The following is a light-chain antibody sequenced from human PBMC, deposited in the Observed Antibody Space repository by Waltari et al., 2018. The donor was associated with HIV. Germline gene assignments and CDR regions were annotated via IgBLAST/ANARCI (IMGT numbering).Light chain of an antibody. CDR2: DAS. CDR3: QQRSNWPGLT. J-gene: IGKJ4*01. V-gene: IGKV3-11*01. CDR1: QSVTTY. Sequence: EIVLTQSPATLSLSPGERATLSCRASQSVTTYLAWYQQKPGQGPRLLIYDASNRATGIPSRFSGSGSGTDFTLTISSLQPEDSAVYFCQQRSNWPGLTFGGGTKVEIK.